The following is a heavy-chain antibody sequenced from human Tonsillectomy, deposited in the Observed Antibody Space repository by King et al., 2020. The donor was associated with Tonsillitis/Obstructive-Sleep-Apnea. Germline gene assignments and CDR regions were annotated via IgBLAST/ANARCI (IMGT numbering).Heavy chain of an antibody. J-gene: IGHJ4*02. CDR3: ARVEGSGWCVY. D-gene: IGHD6-19*01. V-gene: IGHV4-34*01. Sequence: VQLQQWGAGLLKPSETLSLTCAVYGGSFSGYYWSWIRQPPGKGLEWIGEINHSGSTNYNPSLKSRVTISVDTSKNQFSLKLSSVTAADTAVYYWARVEGSGWCVYWGQGTLVTVSS. CDR2: INHSGST. CDR1: GGSFSGYY.